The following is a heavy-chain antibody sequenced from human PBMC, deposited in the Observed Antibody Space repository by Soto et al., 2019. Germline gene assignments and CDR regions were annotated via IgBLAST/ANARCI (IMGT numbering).Heavy chain of an antibody. V-gene: IGHV1-8*01. D-gene: IGHD3-3*01. J-gene: IGHJ6*02. CDR2: MNPNSGNT. Sequence: GASVKVSCKASGYTFTRYDINWVRQATGQGLEWLGWMNPNSGNTGYAQKFQGRVTMTRNTSISTAYMELSSLRSEDTAVYYCARDIQPNTIFGVVSSHGMDVWGQGTTVTVSS. CDR1: GYTFTRYD. CDR3: ARDIQPNTIFGVVSSHGMDV.